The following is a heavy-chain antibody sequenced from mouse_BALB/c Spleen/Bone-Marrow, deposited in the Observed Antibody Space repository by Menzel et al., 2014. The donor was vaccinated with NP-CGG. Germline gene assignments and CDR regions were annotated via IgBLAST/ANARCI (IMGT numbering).Heavy chain of an antibody. CDR1: GFTFTDYY. Sequence: EVQVVESGGGLVQPGGSLRLSCATSGFTFTDYYMSWVRQPPGKALEWLGFIRNKANGYTTEYSASVKGRFTISRDNSQSILYLQMNTRRAEDSATYYCARDEKVRIYWYFDVWGAGTTVTVSS. V-gene: IGHV7-3*02. D-gene: IGHD2-14*01. CDR3: ARDEKVRIYWYFDV. J-gene: IGHJ1*01. CDR2: IRNKANGYTT.